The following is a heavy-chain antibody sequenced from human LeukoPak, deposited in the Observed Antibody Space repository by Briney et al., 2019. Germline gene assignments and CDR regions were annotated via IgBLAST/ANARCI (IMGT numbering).Heavy chain of an antibody. CDR3: ARGDRQYYYDSSGYSGFDP. J-gene: IGHJ5*02. Sequence: ASVKVSCKASGYTFTSYGISRVRQAPGQGLEWMGWISAYNGNTNYAQKLQGRVTMTTDTSTSTAYMELRSLRSDDTAVYYCARGDRQYYYDSSGYSGFDPWGQGTLVTVSS. D-gene: IGHD3-22*01. CDR1: GYTFTSYG. V-gene: IGHV1-18*01. CDR2: ISAYNGNT.